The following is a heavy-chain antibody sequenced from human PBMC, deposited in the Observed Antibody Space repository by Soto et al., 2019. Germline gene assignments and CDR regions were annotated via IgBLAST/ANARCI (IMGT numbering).Heavy chain of an antibody. D-gene: IGHD6-19*01. J-gene: IGHJ4*02. CDR2: INAGNGNT. CDR1: GYTFTGYA. V-gene: IGHV1-3*01. CDR3: ARAVAVAADFDY. Sequence: ASLKVSCKSSGYTFTGYAIHWVRQAPGQRLEWMGWINAGNGNTKYSQKFQGRVTITRDTSASTAYMELSSLRSEDTAVYYCARAVAVAADFDYWGQGTLVTVSS.